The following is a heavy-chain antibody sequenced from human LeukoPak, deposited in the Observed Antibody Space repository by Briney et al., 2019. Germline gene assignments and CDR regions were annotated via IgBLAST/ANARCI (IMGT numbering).Heavy chain of an antibody. V-gene: IGHV3-21*04. CDR2: IGLGGGAI. CDR1: GFTFSAYS. D-gene: IGHD6-19*01. J-gene: IGHJ2*01. CDR3: ARLAGSRSPWYLDL. Sequence: GGSLRLSCATSGFTFSAYSMNWVRQAPGKGLEWGSSIGLGGGAIFYAESVKGRFSIPRDNATNSLFLQMNSLRAAGTAVYYCARLAGSRSPWYLDLWGRGTLVTVSS.